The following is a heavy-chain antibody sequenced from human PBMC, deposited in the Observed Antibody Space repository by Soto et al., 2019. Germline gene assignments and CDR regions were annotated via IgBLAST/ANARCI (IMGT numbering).Heavy chain of an antibody. D-gene: IGHD3-10*01. V-gene: IGHV4-31*03. CDR3: ARQTMVRGVISVVGYYYYYMDV. CDR1: GGSISSGGYY. Sequence: SETLSLTCTVSGGSISSGGYYWSWIRQHPGKGLEWIGYIYYSGSTYYNPSLKSRVTISVDTSKNQFSLKLSSVTAADTAVYYCARQTMVRGVISVVGYYYYYMDVWGKGTTVTVSS. CDR2: IYYSGST. J-gene: IGHJ6*03.